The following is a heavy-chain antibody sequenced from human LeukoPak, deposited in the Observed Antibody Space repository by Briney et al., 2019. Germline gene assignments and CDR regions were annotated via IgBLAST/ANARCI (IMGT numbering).Heavy chain of an antibody. V-gene: IGHV3-7*03. CDR3: ATGKAFHAFDI. CDR2: INIDGNKK. D-gene: IGHD2-21*01. Sequence: PGGSLRLSCAASGFTFSTYWMTWVRQAPGRGLEWVANINIDGNKKDYVGSVKGRFTISRDNAKNSLYLQMISLRAEDTAVYYCATGKAFHAFDIWGQGTMVTVSS. CDR1: GFTFSTYW. J-gene: IGHJ3*02.